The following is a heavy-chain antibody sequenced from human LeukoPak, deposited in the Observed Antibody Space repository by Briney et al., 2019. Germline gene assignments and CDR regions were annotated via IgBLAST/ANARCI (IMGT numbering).Heavy chain of an antibody. Sequence: PSETLSLTCTVSGGSISSSSYYWGWIRQPPGKGLEWIGSIYYSGSTYYNPSLKSRVTISVDTSKNQFSLKLSSVTAADTAGYYCARVVQLWLRAYYYYYMDVWGKGTTVTVSS. V-gene: IGHV4-39*07. CDR2: IYYSGST. D-gene: IGHD5-18*01. J-gene: IGHJ6*03. CDR1: GGSISSSSYY. CDR3: ARVVQLWLRAYYYYYMDV.